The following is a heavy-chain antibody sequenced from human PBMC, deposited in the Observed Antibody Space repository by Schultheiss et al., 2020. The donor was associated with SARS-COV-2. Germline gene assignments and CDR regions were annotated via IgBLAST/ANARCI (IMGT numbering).Heavy chain of an antibody. CDR2: TYYRSKWYN. Sequence: SQTLSLTCAISGDSVSSNSAAWNWIRQSPSRGLEWLGRTYYRSKWYNDYAVSVKSRITINPDTSKNQFSLQLNSVTPEDTAVYYCARDRIFGVVRYYYYGMDVWGQGTTVTVSS. J-gene: IGHJ6*02. D-gene: IGHD3-3*01. V-gene: IGHV6-1*01. CDR3: ARDRIFGVVRYYYYGMDV. CDR1: GDSVSSNSAA.